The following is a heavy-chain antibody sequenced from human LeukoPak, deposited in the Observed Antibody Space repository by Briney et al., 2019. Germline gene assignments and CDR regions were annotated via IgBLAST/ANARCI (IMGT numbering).Heavy chain of an antibody. Sequence: PGGSLRLSCAASGFTFSSYGMSWVRQAPGKGLEWVSTISGSGGSTLYADSVKGRFTISRDNSKNTLYLQMNSLRAEDTAVYYCAKAQHSSTWGYFDSWGQGTLVTVSS. CDR2: ISGSGGST. D-gene: IGHD6-13*01. CDR1: GFTFSSYG. CDR3: AKAQHSSTWGYFDS. J-gene: IGHJ4*02. V-gene: IGHV3-23*01.